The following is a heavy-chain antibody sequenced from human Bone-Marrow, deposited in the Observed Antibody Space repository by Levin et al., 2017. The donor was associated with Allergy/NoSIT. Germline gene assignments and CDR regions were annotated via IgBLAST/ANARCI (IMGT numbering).Heavy chain of an antibody. D-gene: IGHD2-21*01. CDR3: AKWASYCGGDCYWFAPFDC. V-gene: IGHV3-23*01. J-gene: IGHJ4*02. Sequence: GESLKISCAASGFTFNNYGLSWVRQAPGKGLEWVSAISGSGNNIYYADSVRGRFTISRDNSKNTLDLQLNSLPAEDTAVYYCAKWASYCGGDCYWFAPFDCWGQGALVTVSS. CDR1: GFTFNNYG. CDR2: ISGSGNNI.